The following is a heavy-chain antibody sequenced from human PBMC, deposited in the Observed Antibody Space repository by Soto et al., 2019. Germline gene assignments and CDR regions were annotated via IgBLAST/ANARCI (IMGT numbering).Heavy chain of an antibody. Sequence: QITLTESGPTLVKPTQTLTLTCTFSGFSLSSSRVGVAWISQPPGKALEWLAVIYWDGDKRYSPSLRSRLTITKDTSKNQVVLTMTNVDPVDTATYFCAHLMITYGGVVADDAFDFWGQGTMVTISS. CDR1: GFSLSSSRVG. CDR3: AHLMITYGGVVADDAFDF. J-gene: IGHJ3*01. D-gene: IGHD3-16*02. CDR2: IYWDGDK. V-gene: IGHV2-5*02.